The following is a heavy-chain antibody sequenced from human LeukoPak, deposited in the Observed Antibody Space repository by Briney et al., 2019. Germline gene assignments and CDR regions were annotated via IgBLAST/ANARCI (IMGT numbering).Heavy chain of an antibody. V-gene: IGHV3-30*03. CDR2: ISYDGSNK. CDR1: GFTFSAYG. Sequence: GGSLRLSCAASGFTFSAYGMHWVRQAPGKGLEWVAIISYDGSNKDYADSVKGRFTISRDNSKNTVYLQMNSLRAEDTAVYYCARSLYYDSSGPAHFDYWGQGTLVTVSS. J-gene: IGHJ4*02. CDR3: ARSLYYDSSGPAHFDY. D-gene: IGHD3-22*01.